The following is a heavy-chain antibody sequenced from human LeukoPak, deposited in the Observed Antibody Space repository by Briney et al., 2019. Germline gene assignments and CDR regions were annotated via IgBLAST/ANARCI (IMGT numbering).Heavy chain of an antibody. V-gene: IGHV4-59*08. CDR2: IYYSGST. CDR1: GGSISSYY. D-gene: IGHD6-13*01. J-gene: IGHJ3*02. Sequence: PSETLSLTCTVSGGSISSYYWSWIRQPPGKGLEWIGYIYYSGSTNYNPSLKSRVTISVDTSKNQFSLKLSSVTAADTAVYYCARHKFQRQQLRRSYAFDIRGQGTMVTVSS. CDR3: ARHKFQRQQLRRSYAFDI.